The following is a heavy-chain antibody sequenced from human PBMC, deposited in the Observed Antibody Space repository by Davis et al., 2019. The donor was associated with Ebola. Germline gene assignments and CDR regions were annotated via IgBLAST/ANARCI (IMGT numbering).Heavy chain of an antibody. CDR2: LEMGGFT. D-gene: IGHD1-20*01. J-gene: IGHJ4*02. V-gene: IGHV3-53*01. CDR3: AKYNWNAYFDY. Sequence: PGGSLRLSCAASGLTVSSNYMSWVRQAPGEGLEWVSILEMGGFTNYAVSVRGRFTMSRENSKNPVYLHMDSLRVEDTAVYYCAKYNWNAYFDYWGQGTLVAVAS. CDR1: GLTVSSNY.